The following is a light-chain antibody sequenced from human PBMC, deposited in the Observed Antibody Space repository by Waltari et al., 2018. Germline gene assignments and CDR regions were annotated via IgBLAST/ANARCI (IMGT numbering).Light chain of an antibody. V-gene: IGLV3-19*01. Sequence: SSELTQDPAVSVALGQTVTITCQGDRVRNYFASWYQQKPGQAPILVMYARDNRPAGIPDRFSGSTSGDTSSLTITGAQAEDEADYYCDSRDTSGDPVVFGGGTKLTVL. CDR1: RVRNYF. CDR2: ARD. CDR3: DSRDTSGDPVV. J-gene: IGLJ2*01.